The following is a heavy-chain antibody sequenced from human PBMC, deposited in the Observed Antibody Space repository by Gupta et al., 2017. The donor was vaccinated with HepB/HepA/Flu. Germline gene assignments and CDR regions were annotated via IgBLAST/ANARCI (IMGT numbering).Heavy chain of an antibody. CDR2: IRSKAYGGTT. CDR3: TRDGMTTMGQGGAFDI. J-gene: IGHJ3*02. V-gene: IGHV3-49*05. Sequence: EVQLVESGGGLVKPGRSLRLSCTASGFTFGDYAMSWFRQAPGKGLEWVGFIRSKAYGGTTEYAASVKGRFTISRDDSKSIAYLQMNSLKTEDTAVYYCTRDGMTTMGQGGAFDIWGQGTMVTVSS. D-gene: IGHD5-24*01. CDR1: GFTFGDYA.